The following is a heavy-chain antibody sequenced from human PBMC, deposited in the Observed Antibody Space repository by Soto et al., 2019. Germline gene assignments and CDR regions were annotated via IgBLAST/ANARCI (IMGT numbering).Heavy chain of an antibody. CDR2: LYDVDGS. Sequence: LRLSCAAFGLTVSGKKYVAWVRQAPGKGLEWVSALYDVDGSFYADSVKGRFTTSSDSSKTTVYLQMNGLRPDDTAVYYCASWHEREHAYDVWGQGTTVTVSS. CDR3: ASWHEREHAYDV. V-gene: IGHV3-53*01. CDR1: GLTVSGKKY. J-gene: IGHJ3*01. D-gene: IGHD1-1*01.